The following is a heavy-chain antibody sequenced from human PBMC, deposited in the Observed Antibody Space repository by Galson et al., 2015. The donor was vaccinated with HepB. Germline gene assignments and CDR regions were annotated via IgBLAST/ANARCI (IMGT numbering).Heavy chain of an antibody. D-gene: IGHD6-6*01. V-gene: IGHV3-73*01. CDR3: TVPPASEYSSSGGDY. CDR1: GFTFSGSA. J-gene: IGHJ4*02. Sequence: SLRLSCAASGFTFSGSAMHWVRQASGKGLEWVGRIRSKANSYATAYAASVKGRFTISRDDSKNTAYLQMNSLKTEDTAVYYCTVPPASEYSSSGGDYWGQGTLVTVSS. CDR2: IRSKANSYAT.